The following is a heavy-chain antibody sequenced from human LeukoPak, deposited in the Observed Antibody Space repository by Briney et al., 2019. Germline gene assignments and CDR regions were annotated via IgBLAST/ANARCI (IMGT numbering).Heavy chain of an antibody. Sequence: GGSLRLSCAASGFTFSGSAMHWVRQAPGQGLEWVGRIRSKANGYATGYVASLKGRFTISRDDSKNTAYLQMNSLKSEDTAVYYCGRVGAGYRGPGTLVTVSS. CDR2: IRSKANGYAT. CDR3: GRVGAGY. V-gene: IGHV3-73*01. D-gene: IGHD1-26*01. CDR1: GFTFSGSA. J-gene: IGHJ4*02.